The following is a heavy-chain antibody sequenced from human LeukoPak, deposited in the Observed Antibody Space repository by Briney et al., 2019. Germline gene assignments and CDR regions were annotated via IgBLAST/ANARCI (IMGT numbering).Heavy chain of an antibody. CDR1: GGSISSGDYY. CDR3: ARALGYCSGGSCSGGWFDP. Sequence: PSETLSLTCTVSGGSISSGDYYWSWIRQPPGKGLEWIGYIYYSGSTYYNPSLKSRVTISVDTSKNQFSLKLSSVTAADTAVYYCARALGYCSGGSCSGGWFDPWGQGTLVTVSS. CDR2: IYYSGST. D-gene: IGHD2-15*01. V-gene: IGHV4-30-4*01. J-gene: IGHJ5*02.